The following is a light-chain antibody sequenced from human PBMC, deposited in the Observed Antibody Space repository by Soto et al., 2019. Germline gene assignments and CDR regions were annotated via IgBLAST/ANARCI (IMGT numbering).Light chain of an antibody. CDR3: QQYNNWPV. CDR2: AAS. J-gene: IGKJ1*01. CDR1: QSVSSN. V-gene: IGKV3-15*01. Sequence: EIVLTQSPGSLSLSPGERATLSCRASQSVSSNYLAWYQQKPGQAPRLLIYAASTRATGIPARFSGSGSGTEFTLTISSLQSEDFAVYYCQQYNNWPVFGQGTKVDIK.